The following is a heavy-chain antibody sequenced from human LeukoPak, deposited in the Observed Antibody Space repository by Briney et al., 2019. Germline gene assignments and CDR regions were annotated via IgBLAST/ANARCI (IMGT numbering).Heavy chain of an antibody. CDR1: GGTFSGYY. D-gene: IGHD3-10*01. CDR3: ARRLGRKFGERFYYYHYMDV. J-gene: IGHJ6*03. V-gene: IGHV4-34*01. CDR2: INHSGST. Sequence: SETLSLTSAVYGGTFSGYYWIWLGQPPGKGLEGRVEINHSGSTKYHPSLQSRVTISVDTSKSQFSLKLSSVTAADTAVYYCARRLGRKFGERFYYYHYMDVWGKGTTVTISS.